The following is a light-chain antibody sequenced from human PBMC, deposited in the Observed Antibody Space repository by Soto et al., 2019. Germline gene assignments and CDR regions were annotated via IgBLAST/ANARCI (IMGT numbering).Light chain of an antibody. CDR3: QHYDTSPPIT. Sequence: EIVLTQSPGTLSLSPGERATLSCRASQSVSSTYLAWYQHRPGQAPRLLIYGASSRATGIPDRFSGSGSGTDFTLIISRLEPEDCAVYYCQHYDTSPPITFGRGTRLEIK. J-gene: IGKJ5*01. V-gene: IGKV3-20*01. CDR2: GAS. CDR1: QSVSSTY.